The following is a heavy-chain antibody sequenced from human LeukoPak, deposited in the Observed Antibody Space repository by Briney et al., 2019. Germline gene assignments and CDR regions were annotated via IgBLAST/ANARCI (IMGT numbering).Heavy chain of an antibody. J-gene: IGHJ4*02. Sequence: GGSLRLSCAASGFTVSNSYMSWIRQAPGKGLEWVSVVYSDGTSYYADSVKARFSISRDNSKNTLYLQMNSLRVEDTAMYYCTKTGGPWDWGQGTLVTVSS. CDR2: VYSDGTS. CDR1: GFTVSNSY. CDR3: TKTGGPWD. V-gene: IGHV3-53*01. D-gene: IGHD7-27*01.